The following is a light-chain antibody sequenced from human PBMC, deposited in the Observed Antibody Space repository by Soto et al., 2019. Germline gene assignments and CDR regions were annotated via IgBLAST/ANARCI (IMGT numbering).Light chain of an antibody. CDR1: QSISSSY. CDR3: QQYGSSRWT. V-gene: IGKV3-20*01. CDR2: GAS. J-gene: IGKJ1*01. Sequence: EIVLTQSPGTLSLSPGEGDTLSCRASQSISSSYLAWYQHNRGQAPRLLIYGASTRAAGTPDRFSGSGSGTDFTLTISRLEPEDFAVYYCQQYGSSRWTFGQGTKV.